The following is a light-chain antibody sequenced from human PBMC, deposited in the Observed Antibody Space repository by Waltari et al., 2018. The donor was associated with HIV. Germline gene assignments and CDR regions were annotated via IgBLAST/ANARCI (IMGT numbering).Light chain of an antibody. CDR2: RNN. Sequence: QSVMTQPHSASVTPGQRVTISCYGRSSNIGSTYVYCYQQLPGTAHKLLLYRNNQRPSGVPDRFSGSKSGTSASLAISGLRSEDEADYYCAAWGNSLSLLFGGGTKLTVL. J-gene: IGLJ2*01. V-gene: IGLV1-47*01. CDR3: AAWGNSLSLL. CDR1: SSNIGSTY.